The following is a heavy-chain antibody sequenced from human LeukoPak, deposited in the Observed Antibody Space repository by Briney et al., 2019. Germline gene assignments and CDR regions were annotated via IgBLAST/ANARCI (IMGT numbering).Heavy chain of an antibody. Sequence: PGGSLRLSCAASGFTFSSYSMNWVRQAPGKGLGWVSSISSSSSYIYYADSVKGRFTISRDNAKNSLYLQMNSLRAEDTAVYYCARGEDSSSWYLCDDWGQGTLVTVSS. J-gene: IGHJ4*02. CDR1: GFTFSSYS. CDR2: ISSSSSYI. V-gene: IGHV3-21*01. CDR3: ARGEDSSSWYLCDD. D-gene: IGHD6-13*01.